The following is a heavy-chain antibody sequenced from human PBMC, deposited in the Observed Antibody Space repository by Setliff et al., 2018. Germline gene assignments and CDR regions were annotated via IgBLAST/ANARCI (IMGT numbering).Heavy chain of an antibody. CDR1: GGSISSYY. CDR3: ARVSTVTTWPYYYYMDV. Sequence: SETLSLTCTVSGGSISSYYWSWIREPAGKGLEWIGRIYTSGSTNYNPSLKSRVTMSVDTSKNQFSLKLSSVTAADTAVYYCARVSTVTTWPYYYYMDVWGKGTTVTVSS. D-gene: IGHD4-4*01. J-gene: IGHJ6*03. V-gene: IGHV4-4*07. CDR2: IYTSGST.